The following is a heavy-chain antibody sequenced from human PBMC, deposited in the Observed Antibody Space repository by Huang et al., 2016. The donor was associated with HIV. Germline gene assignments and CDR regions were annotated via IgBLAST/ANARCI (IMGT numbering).Heavy chain of an antibody. Sequence: QVQLQQWGAGLLKSSETLSLTCAVYGGSFNTFYWSWLRQPPTKGLEWLGEVHHSGRTNTNPSLTSRGTVSVDTSKNQFSLKVTSMTAADTATYYCARGFYHDSSTYWFFDLWGRGTLVTVSS. CDR2: VHHSGRT. V-gene: IGHV4-34*04. CDR3: ARGFYHDSSTYWFFDL. CDR1: GGSFNTFY. J-gene: IGHJ2*01. D-gene: IGHD3-22*01.